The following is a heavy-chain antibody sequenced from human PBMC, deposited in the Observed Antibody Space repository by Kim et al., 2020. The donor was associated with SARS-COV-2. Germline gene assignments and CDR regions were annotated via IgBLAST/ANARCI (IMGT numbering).Heavy chain of an antibody. D-gene: IGHD6-6*01. J-gene: IGHJ4*02. V-gene: IGHV3-23*01. CDR2: ISGSGGST. CDR1: GFTFSSYA. Sequence: GGSLRLSCAASGFTFSSYAMSWVRQAPGKGLEWVSAISGSGGSTYYADSVKGRFTISRDNSKNTLYLQMNSLRAEDTAVYYCAKEGALSWLAARCWLDYWGQGTLVTVSS. CDR3: AKEGALSWLAARCWLDY.